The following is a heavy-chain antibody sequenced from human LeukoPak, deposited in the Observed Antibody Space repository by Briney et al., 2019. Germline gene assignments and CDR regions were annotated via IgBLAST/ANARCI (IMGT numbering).Heavy chain of an antibody. D-gene: IGHD6-19*01. CDR1: GFTVSSNY. V-gene: IGHV3-66*02. CDR3: AREWAGAYYYYYMDV. J-gene: IGHJ6*03. CDR2: IYSGGST. Sequence: GSLRLSCAASGFTVSSNYMSWVRQAPGKGLEWVSVIYSGGSTYYADSVKGRFTISRDNSKNTLYLQMNSLRAEDTAVYYCAREWAGAYYYYYMDVWGKGTTVTVSS.